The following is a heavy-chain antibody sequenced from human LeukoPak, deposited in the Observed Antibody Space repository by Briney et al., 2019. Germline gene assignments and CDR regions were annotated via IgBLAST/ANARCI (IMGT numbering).Heavy chain of an antibody. Sequence: GGSLRLSCVASGVTLSNYAMSWARQAPGKGLEWVSGISSSGSGGNTYYADSVKGRFTISRDSSRNTLFLHMNTLRAEDTAIYYCAKDRTVGASYWYFDFWGRGTLVTVSS. J-gene: IGHJ2*01. V-gene: IGHV3-23*01. CDR3: AKDRTVGASYWYFDF. CDR2: ISSSGSGGNT. D-gene: IGHD1-26*01. CDR1: GVTLSNYA.